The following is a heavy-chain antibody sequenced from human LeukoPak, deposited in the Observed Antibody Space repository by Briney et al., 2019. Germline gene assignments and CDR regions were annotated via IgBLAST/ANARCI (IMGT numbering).Heavy chain of an antibody. CDR2: IYYNGGT. Sequence: SETRSLTCTLSGGSISSNTYYWSWIRQHPGKGLEWIGFIYYNGGTYYNPSLKSRVTISVDTSKTQCSLRLSSVTAADTAVYYCARDAAIAVVPAAKGGAFDIWGQGTMVTVSS. CDR1: GGSISSNTYY. D-gene: IGHD2-2*01. CDR3: ARDAAIAVVPAAKGGAFDI. V-gene: IGHV4-31*03. J-gene: IGHJ3*02.